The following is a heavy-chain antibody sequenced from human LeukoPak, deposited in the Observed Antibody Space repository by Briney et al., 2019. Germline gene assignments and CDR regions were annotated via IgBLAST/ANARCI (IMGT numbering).Heavy chain of an antibody. D-gene: IGHD6-13*01. Sequence: GGSLRLSCAASGFTFSSFGMHWVRQAPGKGLEWVAVISYDGSSKYYADSVKGRFTISRDNSKNTLYLQMNSLRAEDTAVYYCASPAVYSSSWYYFDYWGQGTLVIVSS. V-gene: IGHV3-30*03. CDR2: ISYDGSSK. CDR1: GFTFSSFG. J-gene: IGHJ4*02. CDR3: ASPAVYSSSWYYFDY.